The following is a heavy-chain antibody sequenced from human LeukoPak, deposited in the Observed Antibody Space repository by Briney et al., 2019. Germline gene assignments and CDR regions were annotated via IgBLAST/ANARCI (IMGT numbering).Heavy chain of an antibody. CDR2: INPNSGGT. J-gene: IGHJ6*03. Sequence: ASVKVSCKASGYTFTGYYMHWVRQAPGQGLEWMGWINPNSGGTNYARKFQGRVTMTRDTSISTAYMELSRLRSDDTAVYYCAREGITMIVVAGSYYYYYMDVWGKGTTVTISS. V-gene: IGHV1-2*02. CDR3: AREGITMIVVAGSYYYYYMDV. CDR1: GYTFTGYY. D-gene: IGHD3-22*01.